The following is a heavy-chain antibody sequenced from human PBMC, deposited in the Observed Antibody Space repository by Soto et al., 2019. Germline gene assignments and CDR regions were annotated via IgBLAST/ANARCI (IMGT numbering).Heavy chain of an antibody. Sequence: GSVGLSCESPAVTFGGFDMHRILQPTGKGLEWVSSIGTAGDTYYAVSVKGRFTISRDNAKNSLSLQMNSLRAGDMAVYFCAKSQETGPHFFDSWGQGTKVTASS. J-gene: IGHJ4*02. D-gene: IGHD1-1*01. CDR3: AKSQETGPHFFDS. CDR1: AVTFGGFD. V-gene: IGHV3-13*01. CDR2: IGTAGDT.